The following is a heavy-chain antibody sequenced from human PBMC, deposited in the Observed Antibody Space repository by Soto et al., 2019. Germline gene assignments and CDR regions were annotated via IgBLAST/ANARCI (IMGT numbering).Heavy chain of an antibody. CDR2: ISGSGGST. D-gene: IGHD3-22*01. CDR1: VFTFSSYA. Sequence: GGSLGVSCASSVFTFSSYAMSWVRQAPGKGLEWVSAISGSGGSTYYADSVKGRFTISRDNSKNTLYLQMNSLRAEDTAVYYCAKVGGTMIVVALSRQFDYWGQGTLVTVS. V-gene: IGHV3-23*01. CDR3: AKVGGTMIVVALSRQFDY. J-gene: IGHJ4*02.